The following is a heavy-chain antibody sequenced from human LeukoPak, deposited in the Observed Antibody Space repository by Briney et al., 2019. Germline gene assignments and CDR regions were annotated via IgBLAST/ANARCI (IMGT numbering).Heavy chain of an antibody. CDR1: GYTFTGYY. Sequence: GASVKVSCKASGYTFTGYYIHWVRQAPGQGLEWMGWISPNSGGTNYAQKFQGRVTMTRDTSISTAYMELSRLRSDDTAVYYCAREAGATDYYYYGMDVWGQGTTVTVSS. D-gene: IGHD1-26*01. CDR3: AREAGATDYYYYGMDV. V-gene: IGHV1-2*02. J-gene: IGHJ6*02. CDR2: ISPNSGGT.